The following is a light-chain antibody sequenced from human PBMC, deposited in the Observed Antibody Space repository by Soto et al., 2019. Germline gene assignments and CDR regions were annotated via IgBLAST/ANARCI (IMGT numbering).Light chain of an antibody. CDR2: GAS. CDR1: QSVSSSY. J-gene: IGKJ1*01. V-gene: IGKV3-20*01. CDR3: QQYGGSPRT. Sequence: EIVLTQSPVTLSFSPCEIATLSCSSSQSVSSSYLAWYQQKPGQAPRLLIHGASNRATGIPDRFSGSGSGTDFTLTITRLEPEDFAVYYCQQYGGSPRTFGQGTKVDIK.